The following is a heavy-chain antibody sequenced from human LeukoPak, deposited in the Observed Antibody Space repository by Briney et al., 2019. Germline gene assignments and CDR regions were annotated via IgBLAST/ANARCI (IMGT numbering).Heavy chain of an antibody. D-gene: IGHD3-9*01. Sequence: SETLSLTCTVSGDSISSGADYWNWIPQPPGKGLEWIGYIYYSGTTYYNPSLKSRVTISVDTSKNQFSLKLSSVTAADAAVYYCARGLTGIDYWGQGTLVTVSS. CDR2: IYYSGTT. J-gene: IGHJ4*02. CDR3: ARGLTGIDY. V-gene: IGHV4-30-4*01. CDR1: GDSISSGADY.